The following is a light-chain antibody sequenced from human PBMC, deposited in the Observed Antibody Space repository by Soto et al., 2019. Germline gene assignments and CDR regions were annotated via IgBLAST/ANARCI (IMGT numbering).Light chain of an antibody. Sequence: VLRPSPATLCLSPGAGATLSCRASQSVSSYLAWYQQKPGQAPRLLIYDASNRATGIPARFSGSGSGTDFTLTISSLEPEDFAVYYCQQRSNWPTFGQGTKVDIK. CDR2: DAS. J-gene: IGKJ1*01. CDR3: QQRSNWPT. CDR1: QSVSSY. V-gene: IGKV3-11*01.